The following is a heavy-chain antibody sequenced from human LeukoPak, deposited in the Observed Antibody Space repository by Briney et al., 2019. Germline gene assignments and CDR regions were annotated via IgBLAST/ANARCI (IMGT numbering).Heavy chain of an antibody. J-gene: IGHJ5*02. CDR3: ARGYSSSWYFNWFDP. CDR2: IYYSGST. V-gene: IGHV4-39*01. CDR1: GGSISSSSYY. D-gene: IGHD6-13*01. Sequence: SETLSLTCTVSGGSISSSSYYWGWIRQPPGKGLEWIGSIYYSGSTYYSPSLKSRVTISVDTSKNQFSLKLSSVTAADTAVYYCARGYSSSWYFNWFDPWGQGTLVTVSS.